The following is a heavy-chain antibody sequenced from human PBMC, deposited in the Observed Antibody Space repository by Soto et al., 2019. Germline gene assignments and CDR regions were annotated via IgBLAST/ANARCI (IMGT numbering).Heavy chain of an antibody. Sequence: PSESLSLTCTLSGGCISSYYWRRTLQPPRKRRPWIGYIYYSGSTNYNPSLKSRVTISVDTSENQFSLKLSSVTAADTAVYYCARAGRITMIVVVPRVGAFDIWGQGTMVTVSS. V-gene: IGHV4-59*01. J-gene: IGHJ3*02. CDR2: IYYSGST. D-gene: IGHD3-22*01. CDR1: GGCISSYY. CDR3: ARAGRITMIVVVPRVGAFDI.